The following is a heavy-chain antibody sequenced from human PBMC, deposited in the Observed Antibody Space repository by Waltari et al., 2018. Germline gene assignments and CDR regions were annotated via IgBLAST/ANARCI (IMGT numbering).Heavy chain of an antibody. CDR2: ISPNSGVT. CDR1: GYTFTASS. V-gene: IGHV1-2*06. D-gene: IGHD4-4*01. J-gene: IGHJ4*02. CDR3: AKDLQGSIDS. Sequence: QVQLVQSGAEVKEPGASVMVSCKASGYTFTASSIHWVRLAPGQGLEWMGRISPNSGVTTYAQKFQGRVTMTRDTSISTAYMELSRLRSDDTAFYYCAKDLQGSIDSWGQGTLLAVSS.